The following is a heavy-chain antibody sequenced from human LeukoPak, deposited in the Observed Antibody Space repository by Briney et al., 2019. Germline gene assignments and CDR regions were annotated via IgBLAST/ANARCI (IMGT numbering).Heavy chain of an antibody. D-gene: IGHD1-26*01. CDR1: GYTFTGYY. J-gene: IGHJ4*02. CDR2: INPNSGGT. V-gene: IGHV1-2*06. CDR3: ARGVVGATTGAYSFDY. Sequence: ASVKVSCKASGYTFTGYYMHWVRQAPGQGLEWMGRINPNSGGTNYAQRFQGRVTITADESTSTAYMELSSLRSEDTAVYYCARGVVGATTGAYSFDYWGQGTLVTVSS.